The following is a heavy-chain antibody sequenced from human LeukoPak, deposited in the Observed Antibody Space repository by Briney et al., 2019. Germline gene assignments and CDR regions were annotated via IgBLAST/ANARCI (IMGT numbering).Heavy chain of an antibody. CDR3: AREGWGHYDYVWGSYRSN. D-gene: IGHD3-16*02. V-gene: IGHV4-61*02. CDR1: GGSISSGSYY. Sequence: SETLSLTCTVSGGSISSGSYYWSWIRQPAGKGLEWIGRIYTSGSTNYNPSLKSRVTISVDTSKNHFSLKLSSVTAADTAVYYCAREGWGHYDYVWGSYRSNWGQGTLVTVSS. J-gene: IGHJ4*02. CDR2: IYTSGST.